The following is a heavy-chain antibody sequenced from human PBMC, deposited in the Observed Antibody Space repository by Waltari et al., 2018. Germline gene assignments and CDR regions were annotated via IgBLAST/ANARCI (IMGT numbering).Heavy chain of an antibody. CDR2: IYYSGST. V-gene: IGHV4-59*01. D-gene: IGHD2-8*01. CDR1: GCSISSYY. CDR3: ARDCTNGVCYTPDAFDI. J-gene: IGHJ3*02. Sequence: QVQLQESGPGLVKPSETLSLTCTVSGCSISSYYWSWIRQPPGKGLEWIGYIYYSGSTNYNPSLKSRVTISVDTSKNQFSLKLSSVTAADTAVYYCARDCTNGVCYTPDAFDIWGQGTMVTVSS.